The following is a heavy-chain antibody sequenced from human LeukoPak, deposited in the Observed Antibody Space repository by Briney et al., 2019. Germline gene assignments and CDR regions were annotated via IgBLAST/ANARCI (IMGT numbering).Heavy chain of an antibody. CDR3: TCHRTPYYKYEWLDP. CDR1: GFTFRTFS. CDR2: ISSGSSPI. J-gene: IGHJ5*02. Sequence: GRSLRLSCAVSGFTFRTFSMNWVRQAPGKGLEWLSYISSGSSPIYYADSVKGRFTISRDDAQNLVYLQMNSLRAEAPAVYYCTCHRTPYYKYEWLDPWGQGALVTVSS. V-gene: IGHV3-48*04. D-gene: IGHD3/OR15-3a*01.